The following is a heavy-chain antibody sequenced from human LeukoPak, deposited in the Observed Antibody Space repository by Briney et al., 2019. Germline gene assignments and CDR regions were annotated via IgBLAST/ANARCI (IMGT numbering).Heavy chain of an antibody. V-gene: IGHV1-18*01. CDR1: GYTFSLYD. D-gene: IGHD6-13*01. CDR2: ISPYNGDT. J-gene: IGHJ4*02. Sequence: GASVKVSCKASGYTFSLYDINWVRQAPGQGLEWMGCISPYNGDTNYAPRLQGRVTMTTDTSTTTAYMELRSLRSDDTAVYYCARGGSSWSPDYWGQGTLVTVSS. CDR3: ARGGSSWSPDY.